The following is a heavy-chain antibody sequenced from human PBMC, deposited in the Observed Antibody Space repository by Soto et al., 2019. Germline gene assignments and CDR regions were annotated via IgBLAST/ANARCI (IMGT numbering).Heavy chain of an antibody. D-gene: IGHD2-2*01. J-gene: IGHJ5*02. CDR3: ARLGAYYQPIAP. Sequence: SETLSLTCTVIGGSIRSPNFSWSWIRQHPGKGPEWVGNIYYSGTTTYSPSLESRVTISLEPSKSQFSLRLRSVTAADTAVYYCARLGAYYQPIAPWGPGTLVTVSS. CDR2: IYYSGTT. CDR1: GGSIRSPNFS. V-gene: IGHV4-31*03.